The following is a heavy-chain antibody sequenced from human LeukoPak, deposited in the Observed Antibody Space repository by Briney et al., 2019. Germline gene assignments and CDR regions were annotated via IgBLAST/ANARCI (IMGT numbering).Heavy chain of an antibody. CDR3: ARVWELPLPWVRYYFDY. J-gene: IGHJ4*02. CDR2: ISSSSSYI. V-gene: IGHV3-21*01. CDR1: GFTFSSYS. D-gene: IGHD1-26*01. Sequence: KPGGSLRLSCAASGFTFSSYSMNWVRQAPGKGLEWVSSISSSSSYIYYADSVKGRFTISRDNAKNSLYLQMNSLRAEDTAVYYCARVWELPLPWVRYYFDYWGQGTLVTVSS.